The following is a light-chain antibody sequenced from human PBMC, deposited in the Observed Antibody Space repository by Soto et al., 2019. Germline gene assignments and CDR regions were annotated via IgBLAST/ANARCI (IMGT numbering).Light chain of an antibody. V-gene: IGLV2-23*02. Sequence: QSVLTQPASVSWSPGQSITLSRTGTSSDVGSYNLVSWYQQHPGKAPKLMIYEVSKRPSGVSNRFSGSKSGNTASLTISGLQAEDEADYYCCSYAGSSTFLYVFGTGTKVTV. CDR3: CSYAGSSTFLYV. CDR2: EVS. J-gene: IGLJ1*01. CDR1: SSDVGSYNL.